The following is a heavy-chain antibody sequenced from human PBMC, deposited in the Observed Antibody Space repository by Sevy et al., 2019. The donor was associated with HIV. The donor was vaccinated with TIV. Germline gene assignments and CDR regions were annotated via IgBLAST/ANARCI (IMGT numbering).Heavy chain of an antibody. Sequence: SETLSLTCTVSGGSISSSGYYWGWIRQPPGKGLEWIGSIYYGGSTYYNPSLKSRITISVDTSKTHFSLKLSSVTAADTAVYYCARVSMIVVVITDDWGYYFDYWGQGTLVTVSS. V-gene: IGHV4-39*02. J-gene: IGHJ4*02. D-gene: IGHD3-22*01. CDR3: ARVSMIVVVITDDWGYYFDY. CDR2: IYYGGST. CDR1: GGSISSSGYY.